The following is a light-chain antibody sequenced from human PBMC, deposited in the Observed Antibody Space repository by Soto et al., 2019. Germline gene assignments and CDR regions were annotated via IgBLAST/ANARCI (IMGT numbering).Light chain of an antibody. V-gene: IGKV3-20*01. CDR1: QSVSSTY. CDR2: GAS. CDR3: QQYGRSPPFT. Sequence: EIVLTQSPGTLSLSPGERATLSCRASQSVSSTYIAWDQQNPGQAPRLLIYGASNRATGIPDRFSGSGSGTDFTLTISRLEPEDFAVYFCQQYGRSPPFTFGQGTKVEIK. J-gene: IGKJ2*01.